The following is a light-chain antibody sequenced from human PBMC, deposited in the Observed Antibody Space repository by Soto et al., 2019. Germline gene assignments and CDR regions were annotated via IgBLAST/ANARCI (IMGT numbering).Light chain of an antibody. Sequence: ELVMTQSPATLSLSPGERATLSCRASQDVSTNLAWYQQKPGQAPRLLISGASTRATGIPARFSGSGSGTEFTPTLSSLQSEDFAVSYCHQYDRWPPRTFGEGTKVEIK. V-gene: IGKV3-15*01. CDR1: QDVSTN. CDR3: HQYDRWPPRT. CDR2: GAS. J-gene: IGKJ1*01.